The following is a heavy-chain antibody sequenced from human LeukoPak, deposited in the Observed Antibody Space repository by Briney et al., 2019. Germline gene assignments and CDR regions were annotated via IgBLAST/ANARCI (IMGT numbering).Heavy chain of an antibody. CDR2: INGDASSS. CDR3: VRDLVVSGASDY. D-gene: IGHD4/OR15-4a*01. Sequence: GGSLRLSCAASGFTFSSYWMHWVRQTPGKGLVWVSRINGDASSSAYADSVKGRFTISRDNAKNTLFLQMNSLRAEDTAVYYCVRDLVVSGASDYWGQGTLVTVSS. CDR1: GFTFSSYW. J-gene: IGHJ4*02. V-gene: IGHV3-74*01.